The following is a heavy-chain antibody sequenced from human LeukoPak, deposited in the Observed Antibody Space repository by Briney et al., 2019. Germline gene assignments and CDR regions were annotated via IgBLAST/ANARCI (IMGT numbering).Heavy chain of an antibody. CDR3: ARVDYSNWFNP. J-gene: IGHJ5*02. CDR1: GFTVSSKH. CDR2: IYSGDTT. D-gene: IGHD5-12*01. Sequence: GGSLRLSCAVSGFTVSSKHMSWVRQPPGTGLEWVSDIYSGDTTYYADSVKCRFTVSRDSSKNTLYLQMNNLGVEDTAVYYCARVDYSNWFNPWGQGTLVTVSS. V-gene: IGHV3-53*01.